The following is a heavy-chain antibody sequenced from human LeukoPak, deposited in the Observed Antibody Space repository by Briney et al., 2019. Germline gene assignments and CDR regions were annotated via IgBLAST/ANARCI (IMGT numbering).Heavy chain of an antibody. V-gene: IGHV1-24*01. D-gene: IGHD5-24*01. J-gene: IGHJ2*01. Sequence: ASVKVSCKVSGYTLTELSMHWARQAPGKGLEWMGGFDPEDGETIYAQKFQGRVTMTEDTSTDTAYMELSSLRSEDTAVYYCATKRRRDGYNFYWYFDLWGRGTLVTVSS. CDR1: GYTLTELS. CDR3: ATKRRRDGYNFYWYFDL. CDR2: FDPEDGET.